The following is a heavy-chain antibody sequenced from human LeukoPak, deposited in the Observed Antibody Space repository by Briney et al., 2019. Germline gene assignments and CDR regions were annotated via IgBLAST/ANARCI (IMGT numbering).Heavy chain of an antibody. CDR1: GGSISSYY. V-gene: IGHV4-59*08. CDR3: ARLGITTVTTGSLYYYYGMDV. CDR2: IYYSGST. D-gene: IGHD4-4*01. Sequence: PSETLSLTCTVSGGSISSYYWSWIRQPPGKGLEWIGYIYYSGSTNYNPSLKSRVTISVDTSKNQFSLKLSSVTAADTAVYYCARLGITTVTTGSLYYYYGMDVWGQGTTVTVSS. J-gene: IGHJ6*02.